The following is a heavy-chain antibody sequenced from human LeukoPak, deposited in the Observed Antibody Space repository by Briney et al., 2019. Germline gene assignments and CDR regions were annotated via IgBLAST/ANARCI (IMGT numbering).Heavy chain of an antibody. CDR2: TYYGGNT. Sequence: SETLSLTCTVSGGSITNNLYFWAWIRQPPGKGLEWIGSTYYGGNTYYNPSLKSRVAMSVDTSKNQFSLNLNSVTAADTAVCYCARGSQPLLYYFDYWGQGTLVAVST. CDR3: ARGSQPLLYYFDY. V-gene: IGHV4-39*01. J-gene: IGHJ4*02. D-gene: IGHD2-2*01. CDR1: GGSITNNLYF.